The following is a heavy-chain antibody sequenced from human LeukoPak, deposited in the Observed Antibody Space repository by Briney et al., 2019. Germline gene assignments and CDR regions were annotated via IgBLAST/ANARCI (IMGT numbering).Heavy chain of an antibody. CDR3: ARPRGCGSSRCNNFDY. V-gene: IGHV3-20*04. Sequence: PGGSLRLSCATSGFTFGDYGMSWVRQAPGKGLEWVSGINWNGGRTGYADSVKGRFTISRDNGKNSLYLQMNRLRAEDTAVYYCARPRGCGSSRCNNFDYWGQGTLVTVSS. J-gene: IGHJ4*02. D-gene: IGHD2-2*01. CDR1: GFTFGDYG. CDR2: INWNGGRT.